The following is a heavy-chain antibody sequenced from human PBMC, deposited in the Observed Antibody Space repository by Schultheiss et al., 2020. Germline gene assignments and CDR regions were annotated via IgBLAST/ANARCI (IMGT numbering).Heavy chain of an antibody. J-gene: IGHJ4*02. Sequence: ASVKVSCKASGYTFTSYAMHWVRQAPGQRLEWMGWINTADGDTKYSREFQGRLTMTRDTSATTVYMELSSLTPEDTAVYYCAREVPPEDYWGQGTLVTVSS. V-gene: IGHV1-3*04. D-gene: IGHD1-14*01. CDR3: AREVPPEDY. CDR2: INTADGDT. CDR1: GYTFTSYA.